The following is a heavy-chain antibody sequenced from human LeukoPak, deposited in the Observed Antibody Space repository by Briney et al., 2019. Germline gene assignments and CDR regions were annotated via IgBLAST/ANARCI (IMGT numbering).Heavy chain of an antibody. CDR1: GGSFSSYS. CDR2: ISYAGNTHTGST. CDR3: ARGFSGFWEFDS. J-gene: IGHJ4*02. Sequence: SETLSLTCDVSGGSFSSYSWNWIRQPPGKGLEWIAEISYAGNTHTGSTSYSASLKSRVTISVDTSKNQFSLHLSSVTAADAGVYYCARGFSGFWEFDSWGQGTLVTVSS. D-gene: IGHD1-14*01. V-gene: IGHV4-34*01.